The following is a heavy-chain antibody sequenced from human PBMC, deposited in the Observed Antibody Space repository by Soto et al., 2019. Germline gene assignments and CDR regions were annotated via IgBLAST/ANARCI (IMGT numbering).Heavy chain of an antibody. CDR3: AKTQEAYCGGDCYRPSDY. CDR1: GFTFGRHG. D-gene: IGHD2-21*02. CDR2: ISYDGSNK. V-gene: IGHV3-30*18. Sequence: GGSLRDAWSATGFTFGRHGMLWFREAPGKGLEWVAVISYDGSNKYYADSVKGRFTISIDNSKNTLYLQMKSLRAEDTDVYYCAKTQEAYCGGDCYRPSDYWGQGP. J-gene: IGHJ4*02.